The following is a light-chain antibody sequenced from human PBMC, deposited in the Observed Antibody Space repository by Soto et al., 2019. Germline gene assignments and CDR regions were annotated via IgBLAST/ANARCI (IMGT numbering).Light chain of an antibody. V-gene: IGLV2-14*02. Sequence: QSVLTQPASLSGSPGQSITIPCTGTSSDVGNYNLVSWYQQHPGKAPKLMIHDVSNRPSGVSDRFSGSKSGNTASLTISGLQAEDEADYYCSSFTTSSTYVFGTGTKVTVL. J-gene: IGLJ1*01. CDR1: SSDVGNYNL. CDR3: SSFTTSSTYV. CDR2: DVS.